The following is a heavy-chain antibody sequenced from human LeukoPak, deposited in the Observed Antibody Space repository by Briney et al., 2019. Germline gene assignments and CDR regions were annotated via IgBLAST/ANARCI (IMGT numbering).Heavy chain of an antibody. J-gene: IGHJ4*02. CDR2: IKEDGSEK. Sequence: GGSLRLSCAASGFTVSSNYMSWVRQAPGKGLEWVANIKEDGSEKDYVDSVKGRFNISRDNAKSSLYLQMSSLRAEDTAVYFCARDRIGGEEYWGQGTLVTVSS. CDR1: GFTVSSNY. D-gene: IGHD3-16*01. V-gene: IGHV3-7*01. CDR3: ARDRIGGEEY.